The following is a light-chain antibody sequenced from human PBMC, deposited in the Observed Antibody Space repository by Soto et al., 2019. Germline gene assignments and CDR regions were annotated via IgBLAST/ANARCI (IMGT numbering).Light chain of an antibody. V-gene: IGLV7-43*01. CDR3: LLYYGGAVI. J-gene: IGLJ2*01. Sequence: HTVVTQEPSLTVSPGGTVTLTCASSTGAVTSGHYANWLQQKPGQAPRALIYSTDTKHSWTPARFSGSLLGGKAALTLSGVRPEDEADYYCLLYYGGAVIFGGGTKVTVL. CDR2: STD. CDR1: TGAVTSGHY.